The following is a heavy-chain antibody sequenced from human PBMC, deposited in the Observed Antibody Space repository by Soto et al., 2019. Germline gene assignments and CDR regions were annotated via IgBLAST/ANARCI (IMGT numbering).Heavy chain of an antibody. Sequence: QVQLVESGGGVVQPGRSLRLSCAASGFTFSSYAMHWVRQAPGKGLEWVAVISYDGSNKYYADSVKGRFTISRDNSKNTLYLQMNSLRAEDTAVYYCARDYGDYVDGMDVWGQGTTVTVSS. CDR2: ISYDGSNK. V-gene: IGHV3-30-3*01. J-gene: IGHJ6*02. D-gene: IGHD4-17*01. CDR3: ARDYGDYVDGMDV. CDR1: GFTFSSYA.